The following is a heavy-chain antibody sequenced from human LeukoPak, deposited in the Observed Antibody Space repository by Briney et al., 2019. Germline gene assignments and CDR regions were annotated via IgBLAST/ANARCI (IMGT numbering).Heavy chain of an antibody. V-gene: IGHV4-30-2*01. CDR1: GGSISSGGYY. D-gene: IGHD3-22*01. CDR2: IYHSGST. J-gene: IGHJ3*02. Sequence: SETLSLTCTVSGGSISSGGYYWSWIRQPPGKGLEWIGYIYHSGSTYYNPSLKSRVTISVDRSKNQFSLKLSSVTAADTAVNYCARDREASARRLYDSSGLDAFDIWGQGTMVTVSS. CDR3: ARDREASARRLYDSSGLDAFDI.